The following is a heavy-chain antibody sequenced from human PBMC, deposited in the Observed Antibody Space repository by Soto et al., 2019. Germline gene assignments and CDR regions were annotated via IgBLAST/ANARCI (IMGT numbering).Heavy chain of an antibody. D-gene: IGHD6-19*01. J-gene: IGHJ4*02. CDR2: ISTFNGNA. Sequence: ASVKVSCKASGYTFSSNGVSWVRQAPGQGLEWMGWISTFNGNAHYAQKFQGRVTMTTDTSTNTAYMELTSLSSDDTAVYYCARLHGYSSGWYDYWGQGTLVTVSS. V-gene: IGHV1-18*04. CDR3: ARLHGYSSGWYDY. CDR1: GYTFSSNG.